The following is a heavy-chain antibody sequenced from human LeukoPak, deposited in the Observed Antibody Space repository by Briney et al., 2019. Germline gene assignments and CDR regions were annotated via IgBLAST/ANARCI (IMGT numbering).Heavy chain of an antibody. CDR2: ISSSSSTI. CDR1: GFTFSSYS. CDR3: AFRKVRDSSGYYPVDY. V-gene: IGHV3-48*01. J-gene: IGHJ4*02. Sequence: GGSLRLSCAASGFTFSSYSMNWVRQAPGKGLEWVSYISSSSSTIYYADSVKGRFTISRDNAKNSLYLQMNSLRAEDTAVYYCAFRKVRDSSGYYPVDYWGQGTLVTVSS. D-gene: IGHD3-22*01.